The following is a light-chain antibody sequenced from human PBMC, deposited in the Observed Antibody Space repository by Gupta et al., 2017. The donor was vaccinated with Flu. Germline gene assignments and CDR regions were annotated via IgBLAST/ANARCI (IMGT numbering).Light chain of an antibody. Sequence: EIVMTQSPATLSVSPGERATLSCRASQSVRSHLAWYQLKPGQSPRLLIYAASARASGVPARFSGSGSGTEFTLTISSLQSEDFAVYYCQQEDVYPQFFGRGTMVEIK. J-gene: IGKJ4*01. CDR3: QQEDVYPQF. CDR2: AAS. V-gene: IGKV3-15*01. CDR1: QSVRSH.